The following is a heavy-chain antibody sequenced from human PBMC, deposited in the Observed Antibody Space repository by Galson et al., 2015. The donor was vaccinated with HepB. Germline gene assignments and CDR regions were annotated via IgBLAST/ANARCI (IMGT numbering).Heavy chain of an antibody. CDR2: ISWDGGST. D-gene: IGHD3-9*01. J-gene: IGHJ3*02. Sequence: SLRLSCAASGFTFDDYTMHWVRQAPGKGLEWVSLISWDGGSTYYADSVKGRFTISRDNSKNSLYLQMNSLRTEDTALYYCAVARFDWSDAFDIWGQGTMVTVSS. V-gene: IGHV3-43*01. CDR3: AVARFDWSDAFDI. CDR1: GFTFDDYT.